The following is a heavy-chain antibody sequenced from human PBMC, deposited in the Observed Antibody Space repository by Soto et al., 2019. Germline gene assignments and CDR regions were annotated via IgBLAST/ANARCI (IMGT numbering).Heavy chain of an antibody. Sequence: GGSLRLSCAASGFTFSSYAMRWVRQAPGKGLEWVAVISYDGSNKYYADSVKGRFTISRDNSKNTLYLQMNSLRAEDTAVYYCAREAAVVVAHYDYWGQGTLVTVSS. CDR3: AREAAVVVAHYDY. CDR1: GFTFSSYA. D-gene: IGHD2-15*01. V-gene: IGHV3-30-3*01. CDR2: ISYDGSNK. J-gene: IGHJ4*02.